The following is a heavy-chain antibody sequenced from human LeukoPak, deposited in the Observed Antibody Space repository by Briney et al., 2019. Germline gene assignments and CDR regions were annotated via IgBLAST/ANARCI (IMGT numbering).Heavy chain of an antibody. CDR3: AKAYEEYYGSGSYNGIDY. V-gene: IGHV3-9*01. CDR1: GFTFDDYA. D-gene: IGHD3-10*01. Sequence: PGGSLRLSCAASGFTFDDYAMRWVRQAPGKGLEWVSGISWNSGSIGYADSVKGRFTISRDNAKNSLYLQMNSLRAEDTALYYCAKAYEEYYGSGSYNGIDYWGQGTLVTVSS. CDR2: ISWNSGSI. J-gene: IGHJ4*02.